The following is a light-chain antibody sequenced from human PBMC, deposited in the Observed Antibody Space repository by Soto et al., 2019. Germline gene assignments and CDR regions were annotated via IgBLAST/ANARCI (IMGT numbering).Light chain of an antibody. CDR2: EGS. CDR3: CSYAGRSYV. Sequence: QSALTQPASVSGSPGQSITISCTGTSSDVGSYNLVSWYQQHPGKAPKLMIYEGSKRPSGVSNRFSGSKSGNTASLTISGLQAEDEADYYCCSYAGRSYVFGTGTKVT. J-gene: IGLJ1*01. V-gene: IGLV2-23*01. CDR1: SSDVGSYNL.